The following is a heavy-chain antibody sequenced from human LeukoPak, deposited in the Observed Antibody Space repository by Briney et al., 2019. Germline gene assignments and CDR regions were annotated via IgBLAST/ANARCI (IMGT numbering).Heavy chain of an antibody. D-gene: IGHD2-2*01. J-gene: IGHJ3*02. CDR2: IYPGDSDT. V-gene: IGHV5-51*01. Sequence: GESLKISCKGSGYSFTSYWIGWVRQMPGKGLEWMGIIYPGDSDTRYSPSFQGQVTISADKSISTAYLQWSSLKASDTAMYYCARRGCSSTSCSQRVYAFDIWGQGTMVTVSS. CDR3: ARRGCSSTSCSQRVYAFDI. CDR1: GYSFTSYW.